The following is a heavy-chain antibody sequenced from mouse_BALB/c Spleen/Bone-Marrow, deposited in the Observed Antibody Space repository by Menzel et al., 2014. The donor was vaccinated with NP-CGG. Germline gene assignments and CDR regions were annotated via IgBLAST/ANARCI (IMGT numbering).Heavy chain of an antibody. CDR3: ARGIYYDSTWFAY. Sequence: VQLQQSGPELVRPGVSVKISCEGSGYTFTDYAMHWVKQSHAESLEWIGVISTYSGNTNYNQKFKGKATMTVDKSSSTAYMELARLTSEDSAIYYCARGIYYDSTWFAYWGQGTLVTVSA. J-gene: IGHJ3*01. D-gene: IGHD2-4*01. CDR1: GYTFTDYA. CDR2: ISTYSGNT. V-gene: IGHV1-67*01.